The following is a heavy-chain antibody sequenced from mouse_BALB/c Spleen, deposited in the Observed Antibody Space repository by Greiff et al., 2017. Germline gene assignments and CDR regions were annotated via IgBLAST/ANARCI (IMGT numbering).Heavy chain of an antibody. V-gene: IGHV1S56*01. J-gene: IGHJ2*01. CDR1: GYTFTSYY. D-gene: IGHD2-10*01. CDR3: ARGGAYYGNCFDY. Sequence: QVQLQQSGPELVKPGASVRISCKASGYTFTSYYIHWVKQRPGQGLEWIGWIYPGNVNTKYNEKFKGKATLTADKSSSTAYMQLSSLTSEDSAVYFCARGGAYYGNCFDYWGQGTTLPVSS. CDR2: IYPGNVNT.